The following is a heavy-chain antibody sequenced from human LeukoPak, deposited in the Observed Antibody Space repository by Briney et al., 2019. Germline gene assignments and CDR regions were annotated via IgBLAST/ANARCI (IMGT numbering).Heavy chain of an antibody. Sequence: ASVKVSYKASGYTFTGYYTHWVRQAPGQGLEWMGWINPNSGGTNYAQKFQGRVTMTRDTSISTAYMELSRLRSDDTAVYYCARSRTGSGFLFDYWGQGTLVTVSS. CDR3: ARSRTGSGFLFDY. CDR2: INPNSGGT. V-gene: IGHV1-2*02. CDR1: GYTFTGYY. D-gene: IGHD3-10*01. J-gene: IGHJ4*02.